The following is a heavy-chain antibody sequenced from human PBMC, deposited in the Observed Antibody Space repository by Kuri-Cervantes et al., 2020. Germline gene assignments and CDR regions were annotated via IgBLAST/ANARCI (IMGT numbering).Heavy chain of an antibody. J-gene: IGHJ6*02. Sequence: ASVKVSCKASGYTFTSYYMHWVRQAPGQGLEWMGWINPNSGGTNYAQKFQGRVTMTRDTSISTAYMELSRLRSDDTAVYYCARGNYYDSSGYAYYYYGMDVWGQGTTVTVSS. CDR2: INPNSGGT. CDR1: GYTFTSYY. CDR3: ARGNYYDSSGYAYYYYGMDV. D-gene: IGHD3-22*01. V-gene: IGHV1-2*02.